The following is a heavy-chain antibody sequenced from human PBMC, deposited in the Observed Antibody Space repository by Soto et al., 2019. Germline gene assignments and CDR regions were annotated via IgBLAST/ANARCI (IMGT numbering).Heavy chain of an antibody. CDR1: GFTFSSYS. Sequence: EVQLVESGGGLVKPGGSLRLSCAASGFTFSSYSMNWVRQAPGKGLEWVSSISSSSSYIYYADSVKGRFTISRDNAKNSLYLKMNSLRAEDTAVYYCARDLRTTVGGGQAAWGQGTLVTVSS. V-gene: IGHV3-21*01. J-gene: IGHJ5*02. CDR3: ARDLRTTVGGGQAA. CDR2: ISSSSSYI. D-gene: IGHD4-17*01.